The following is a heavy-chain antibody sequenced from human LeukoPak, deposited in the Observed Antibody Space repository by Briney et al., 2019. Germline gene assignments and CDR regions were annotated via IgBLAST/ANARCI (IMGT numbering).Heavy chain of an antibody. J-gene: IGHJ3*01. CDR3: AKGLAYGDFNAFDL. CDR1: AFTFDDYA. Sequence: GGSLRLSCAASAFTFDDYAMHWVRQAPGKGPEWVSLISGDSETIYYSDSVKGRFTISRDNTKNSLYLQMNSLRPADTAFYFFAKGLAYGDFNAFDLCGQGTMVTVSS. V-gene: IGHV3-43*02. D-gene: IGHD4-17*01. CDR2: ISGDSETI.